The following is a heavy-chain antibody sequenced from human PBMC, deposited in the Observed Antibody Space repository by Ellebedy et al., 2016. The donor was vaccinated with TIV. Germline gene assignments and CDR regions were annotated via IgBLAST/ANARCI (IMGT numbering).Heavy chain of an antibody. D-gene: IGHD4-17*01. Sequence: AASVKVSCKASGYIFSTYYMHWVRQAPGKGLEWMGGFDPEDGETIYAQRFQGRVTMSEDTSTDTAYMELSSLRSEDTAVYYCATDFRYGDYVPPLDTFDIWGQGTMVTVS. CDR3: ATDFRYGDYVPPLDTFDI. V-gene: IGHV1-24*01. CDR2: FDPEDGET. CDR1: GYIFSTYY. J-gene: IGHJ3*02.